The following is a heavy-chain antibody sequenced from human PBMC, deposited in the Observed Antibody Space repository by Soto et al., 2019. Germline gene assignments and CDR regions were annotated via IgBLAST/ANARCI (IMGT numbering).Heavy chain of an antibody. V-gene: IGHV5-51*01. D-gene: IGHD6-13*01. Sequence: PXESLKISWKGSGYSFTSYLIGWVRQMPGKGLEWMGIIYPGDSDTRYSPSFQGQVTISADKSISTAYLQWSSLKASDTAMYYCASGFRLEAAGPFDAFDIWGQGTMVTVSS. CDR3: ASGFRLEAAGPFDAFDI. CDR1: GYSFTSYL. J-gene: IGHJ3*02. CDR2: IYPGDSDT.